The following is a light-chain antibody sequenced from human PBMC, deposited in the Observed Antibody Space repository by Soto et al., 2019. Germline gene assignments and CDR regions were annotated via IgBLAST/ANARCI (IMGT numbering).Light chain of an antibody. CDR1: SSDVGAYNH. V-gene: IGLV2-11*01. CDR2: DVN. Sequence: QSALTQPRSVSGSPGQSVTISCTGTSSDVGAYNHVSWYQQHPGKAPKLMIYDVNKRPSGVPDRFSGSKSGSTASLTIPGGHAEDEAGYHCCLCAASENWVFGGGTQLTVL. CDR3: CLCAASENWV. J-gene: IGLJ3*02.